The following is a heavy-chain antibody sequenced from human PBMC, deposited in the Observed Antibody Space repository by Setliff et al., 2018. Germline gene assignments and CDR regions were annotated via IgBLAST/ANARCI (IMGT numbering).Heavy chain of an antibody. V-gene: IGHV4-38-2*02. Sequence: PSETLSLTCSVSGYSIITGYYWGWLRQAPGKGLEWIGNIYDSGSSNYNASLKSRLTISVDTSKNQFSLKLRSVTAADTAVYYCARTGTYRYFDYWGQGILVTVSS. D-gene: IGHD1-1*01. J-gene: IGHJ4*02. CDR3: ARTGTYRYFDY. CDR2: IYDSGSS. CDR1: GYSIITGYY.